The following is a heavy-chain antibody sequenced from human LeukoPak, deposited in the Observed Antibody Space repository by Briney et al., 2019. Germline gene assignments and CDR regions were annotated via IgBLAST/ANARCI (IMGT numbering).Heavy chain of an antibody. CDR3: AGGVYDILTGYPFDP. J-gene: IGHJ5*02. D-gene: IGHD3-9*01. CDR1: GYTFTSYY. CDR2: INPSGGST. Sequence: ASVKVSCTASGYTFTSYYMHWVRQAPGQGLEWMGIINPSGGSTSYAQKFQGRVTMTRDTSTSTVYMELSSLRSEDTAVYYCAGGVYDILTGYPFDPWGQGTLVTVSS. V-gene: IGHV1-46*01.